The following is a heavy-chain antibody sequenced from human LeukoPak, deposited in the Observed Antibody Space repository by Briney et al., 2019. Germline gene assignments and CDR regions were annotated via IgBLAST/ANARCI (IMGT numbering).Heavy chain of an antibody. V-gene: IGHV3-48*02. CDR2: ISSSTSTI. J-gene: IGHJ3*02. D-gene: IGHD3-22*01. CDR3: ARPFYDSGGYYYKSFDI. Sequence: GGSLRLSCSVSGFTFSRYGMYWVRQAPGKGLEWVSYISSSTSTIYYADSVKGRFTISRDNAKNSLYLQMNSLRDEDTAVYYCARPFYDSGGYYYKSFDIWGQGTMVTVSS. CDR1: GFTFSRYG.